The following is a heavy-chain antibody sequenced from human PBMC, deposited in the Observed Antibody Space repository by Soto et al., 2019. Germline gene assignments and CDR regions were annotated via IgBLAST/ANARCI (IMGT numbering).Heavy chain of an antibody. D-gene: IGHD2-15*01. CDR2: IYYSGST. J-gene: IGHJ4*02. CDR3: ARGSVVPPTLFAY. Sequence: SETLSLTCTVSGGSISSGGYYWSWIRQHPGKGLEWIGYIYYSGSTYYNPSLKSRVTISVDTSKNQFSLKLSSVTAADTAVYYCARGSVVPPTLFAYWGQGTLVTVSS. CDR1: GGSISSGGYY. V-gene: IGHV4-31*03.